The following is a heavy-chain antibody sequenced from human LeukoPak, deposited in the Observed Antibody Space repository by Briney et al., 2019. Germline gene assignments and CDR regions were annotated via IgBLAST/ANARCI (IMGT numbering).Heavy chain of an antibody. CDR3: ARADSSSWYLNYYYYYGMDV. V-gene: IGHV3-11*04. Sequence: GGSLRLSCAASGFNFDAFFLSWVRQAPGKGLEWVSYISSSGSTIYYADSVKGRFTISRDNAKNSLYLQMNSLRAEDTAVYYCARADSSSWYLNYYYYYGMDVWGQGTTVTVSS. CDR1: GFNFDAFF. J-gene: IGHJ6*02. D-gene: IGHD6-13*01. CDR2: ISSSGSTI.